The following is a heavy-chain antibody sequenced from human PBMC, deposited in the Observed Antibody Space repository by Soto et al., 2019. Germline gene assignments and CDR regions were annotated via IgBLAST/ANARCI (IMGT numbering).Heavy chain of an antibody. J-gene: IGHJ4*02. CDR1: GLIFSTYS. V-gene: IGHV3-21*01. D-gene: IGHD4-17*01. CDR3: AREDYRDHGGLDH. Sequence: GGSLRLSCTASGLIFSTYSFNWVRQAPGKGLEWVSSISSSGTYEYYAGSVRGRFTISRDNAKNSLYLQMNSLRAEDTALYYCAREDYRDHGGLDHWGQGTLVTVSS. CDR2: ISSSGTYE.